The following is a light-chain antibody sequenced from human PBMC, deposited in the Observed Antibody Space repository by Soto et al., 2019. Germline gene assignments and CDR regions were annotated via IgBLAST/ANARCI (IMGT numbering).Light chain of an antibody. V-gene: IGLV2-8*01. J-gene: IGLJ1*01. Sequence: SAMPQHASCSLSPEHALLISGTAPNCYVGTYSLVSWYQQHPGKAPKVVIYEGHKRPSGVPDRFSGSKSGNTASLTVSGLQADDEADSFCSSYEGRKNDAFGT. CDR2: EGH. CDR1: NCYVGTYSL. CDR3: SSYEGRKNDA.